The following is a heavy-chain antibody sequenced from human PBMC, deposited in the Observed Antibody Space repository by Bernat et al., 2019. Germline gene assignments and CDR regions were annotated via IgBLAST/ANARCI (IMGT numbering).Heavy chain of an antibody. V-gene: IGHV3-33*01. CDR1: GFTFSSYG. J-gene: IGHJ4*02. CDR3: ARVVYSNSNYFDY. Sequence: QVQLVESGGGVVQPGRSLRLSCAASGFTFSSYGMHWVRQAPGKGLEWVAVIWYDGSNKYYADSVKGRFTISRDNSKNTLYLQMNSLRAEDTAVYYWARVVYSNSNYFDYWGQGTLVTVSS. D-gene: IGHD4-11*01. CDR2: IWYDGSNK.